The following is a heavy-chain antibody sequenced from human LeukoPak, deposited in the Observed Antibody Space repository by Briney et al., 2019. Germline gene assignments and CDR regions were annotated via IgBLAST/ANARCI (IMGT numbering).Heavy chain of an antibody. D-gene: IGHD5-18*01. J-gene: IGHJ4*02. V-gene: IGHV4-34*01. CDR2: INHSGST. Sequence: SETLSLTCAVYGGSFSGYYWSWIRQPPGKGLEWIGEINHSGSTNYNPSLKSRVTISVDTSKNQFSLKLSSVTAADTAVYYCARRRYNYDYWGQGTLVTVSS. CDR3: ARRRYNYDY. CDR1: GGSFSGYY.